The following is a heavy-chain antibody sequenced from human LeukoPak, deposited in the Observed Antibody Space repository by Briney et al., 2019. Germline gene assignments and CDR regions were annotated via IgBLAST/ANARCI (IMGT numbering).Heavy chain of an antibody. J-gene: IGHJ3*02. CDR1: RGSISSYY. CDR3: AREGYLEMATSDAFDI. V-gene: IGHV4-59*01. Sequence: SETLSLTCTVSRGSISSYYWSWIRQPPGKGLEWIGYIYYSGSTNYNPSLKSRVTISVDTSKNQFSLKLSSVTAADTAVYYCAREGYLEMATSDAFDIWGQGTMVTVSS. D-gene: IGHD5-24*01. CDR2: IYYSGST.